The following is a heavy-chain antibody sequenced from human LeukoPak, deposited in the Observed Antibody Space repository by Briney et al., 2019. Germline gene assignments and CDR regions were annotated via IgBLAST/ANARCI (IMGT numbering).Heavy chain of an antibody. V-gene: IGHV3-7*03. J-gene: IGHJ4*02. D-gene: IGHD6-13*01. CDR2: IKQDGSEK. CDR1: GFTFSSYG. CDR3: ARDGKIKQQLVGN. Sequence: GGSLRLSCAASGFTFSSYGMSWVRQAPGKGLEWVANIKQDGSEKYYVDSVKGRFTISRDNAKNSLYLQMNSLRAEDTAVYYCARDGKIKQQLVGNWGQGTLVTVSS.